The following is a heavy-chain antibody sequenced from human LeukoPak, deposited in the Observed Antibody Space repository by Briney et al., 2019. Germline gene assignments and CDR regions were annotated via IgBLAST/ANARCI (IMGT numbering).Heavy chain of an antibody. Sequence: ASVKVSCKASGGTFSSYATSWVRQAPGQGLEWMGGIIPIFGTANYAQKFQGRVTITTDESTSTAYMELSSLRSEDTAVYYCARADILTGYPHYYYYYGMDVWGQGTTVTVSS. J-gene: IGHJ6*02. CDR3: ARADILTGYPHYYYYYGMDV. D-gene: IGHD3-9*01. CDR1: GGTFSSYA. V-gene: IGHV1-69*05. CDR2: IIPIFGTA.